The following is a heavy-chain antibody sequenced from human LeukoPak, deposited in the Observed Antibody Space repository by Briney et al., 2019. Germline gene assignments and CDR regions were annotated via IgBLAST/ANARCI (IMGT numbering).Heavy chain of an antibody. CDR3: ERGRKAYRKTPNWFDP. J-gene: IGHJ5*02. V-gene: IGHV1-8*03. Sequence: EASVKVSCKASGYTFTSYDINWVRQATGQGLEWMGWMNPNSGNTGYAQKFQGRVTITRNTSISTAYMELSSLRSEDTAVYYCERGRKAYRKTPNWFDPWGQGTLVTVSS. D-gene: IGHD3-16*01. CDR2: MNPNSGNT. CDR1: GYTFTSYD.